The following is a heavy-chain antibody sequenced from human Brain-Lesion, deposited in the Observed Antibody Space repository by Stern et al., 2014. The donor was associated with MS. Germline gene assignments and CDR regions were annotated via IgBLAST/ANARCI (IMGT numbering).Heavy chain of an antibody. CDR2: IYYRGST. D-gene: IGHD3-10*01. J-gene: IGHJ4*02. CDR1: GGSISSSSYY. Sequence: QLQLQESGPGLVKPSETLSLTCTVSGGSISSSSYYWGWIRQPPGKGLEWIGSIYYRGSTYYNPSLKSRVTISMDTSTNQFSLRRSSVTAADTAVYFCAKLWLGELPESPFDYWGQGTLVTVSS. V-gene: IGHV4-39*01. CDR3: AKLWLGELPESPFDY.